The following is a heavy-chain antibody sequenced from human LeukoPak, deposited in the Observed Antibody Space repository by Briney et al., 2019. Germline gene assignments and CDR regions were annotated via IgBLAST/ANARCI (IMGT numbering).Heavy chain of an antibody. CDR3: AKCSGGNCYHSDDH. V-gene: IGHV3-21*01. CDR2: ISSGSRYI. J-gene: IGHJ5*02. CDR1: GFTFSAYS. Sequence: GGALRLSCAASGFTFSAYSMNWVRHAPGKGLEWVSSISSGSRYIYYADSVKGRFTISRDNAKDSLYLQMNSLRAEDTAVYYCAKCSGGNCYHSDDHWGQGTLVTVSP. D-gene: IGHD2-15*01.